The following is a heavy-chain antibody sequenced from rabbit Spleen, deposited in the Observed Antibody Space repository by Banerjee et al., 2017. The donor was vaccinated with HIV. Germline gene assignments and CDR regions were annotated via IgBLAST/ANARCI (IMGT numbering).Heavy chain of an antibody. J-gene: IGHJ4*01. CDR2: IYNGDGST. Sequence: QSLEESGGDLVKPGASLTLTCTASGFSFSSTYWICWVRQAPGKRPEWIACIYNGDGSTYYASWAKGRFTISKTSSTTVTLQMTSLTVADTATYFCAREGGYGAYGDYRLWGPGTLVTV. D-gene: IGHD2-1*01. CDR3: AREGGYGAYGDYRL. CDR1: GFSFSSTYW. V-gene: IGHV1S40*01.